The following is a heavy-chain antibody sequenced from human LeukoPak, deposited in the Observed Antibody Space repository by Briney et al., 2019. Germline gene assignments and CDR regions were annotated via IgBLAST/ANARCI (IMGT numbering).Heavy chain of an antibody. D-gene: IGHD7-27*01. CDR1: GFTFSRYW. CDR3: AKDLTGTYGFDF. CDR2: INTDGRTI. V-gene: IGHV3-74*01. Sequence: GGSLRLSCAASGFTFSRYWMHWVRQAPGKGLVWVSRINTDGRTITYADSVKGRFTISRDTAKNSLYLQMNDLRVEDTAVYYCAKDLTGTYGFDFWGQGTMVTVSS. J-gene: IGHJ3*01.